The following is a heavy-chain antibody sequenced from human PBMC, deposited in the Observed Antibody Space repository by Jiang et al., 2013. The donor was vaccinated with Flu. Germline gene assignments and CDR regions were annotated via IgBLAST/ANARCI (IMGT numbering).Heavy chain of an antibody. D-gene: IGHD4-23*01. Sequence: SGAEVKKPGSSVKVSCKASGGTFSSYAISWVRQAPGQGLEWMGRIIPILGIANYAQKFQGRVTITADKSTSTAYMELSSLRSEDTAVYYCARDSTVVTSLLTRFDYWGQGTPGHRLL. CDR3: ARDSTVVTSLLTRFDY. V-gene: IGHV1-69*04. CDR1: GGTFSSYA. CDR2: IIPILGIA. J-gene: IGHJ4*02.